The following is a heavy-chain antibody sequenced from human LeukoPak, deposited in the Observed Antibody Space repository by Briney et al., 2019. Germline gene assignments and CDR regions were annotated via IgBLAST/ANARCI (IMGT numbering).Heavy chain of an antibody. Sequence: SETLSLTCTVSGGSISSSNYYWGWIRQPPGKGLEWIGSIYYSGTTYYNPPLKSRVTISVDTSKNQFSLKLSSVAAADTAVYYCARRPDLLYFDYWGQGTLVTVSS. J-gene: IGHJ4*02. CDR2: IYYSGTT. V-gene: IGHV4-39*01. CDR1: GGSISSSNYY. CDR3: ARRPDLLYFDY.